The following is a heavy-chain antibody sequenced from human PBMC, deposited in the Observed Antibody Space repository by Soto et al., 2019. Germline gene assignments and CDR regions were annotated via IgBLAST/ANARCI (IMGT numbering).Heavy chain of an antibody. Sequence: QVQLVQSGAEVKKPGSSVKVSCKASGGTFSSYTINWVRQAPGQGLEWMGRIIPILGIANSAQKFQGRVTITADKSTSTAYMELSSLRSEDTAVYYCGRAAGRHDAFDIWGQGTMVIVSS. CDR3: GRAAGRHDAFDI. J-gene: IGHJ3*02. CDR2: IIPILGIA. D-gene: IGHD1-26*01. CDR1: GGTFSSYT. V-gene: IGHV1-69*02.